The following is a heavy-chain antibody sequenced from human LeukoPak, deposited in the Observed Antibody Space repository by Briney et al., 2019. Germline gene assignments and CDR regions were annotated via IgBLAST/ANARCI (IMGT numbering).Heavy chain of an antibody. J-gene: IGHJ5*02. D-gene: IGHD6-13*01. CDR1: GFTFSSYA. CDR3: AQRYSSSWSGFDP. CDR2: IKEDGSEK. Sequence: GGSLRLSCAASGFTFSSYAMSWVRQAPGKGLEWVANIKEDGSEKYYVDSVKGRFTISRDNAKNSLYLQMNSLRAEDTALYYCAQRYSSSWSGFDPWGQGTLVTVSS. V-gene: IGHV3-7*01.